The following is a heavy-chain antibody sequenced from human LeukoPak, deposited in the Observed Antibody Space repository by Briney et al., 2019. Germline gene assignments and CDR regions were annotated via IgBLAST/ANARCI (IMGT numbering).Heavy chain of an antibody. J-gene: IGHJ4*02. CDR3: ARVSPFLQYYFDY. CDR1: GGSVSSKSYF. D-gene: IGHD4-11*01. V-gene: IGHV4-39*07. CDR2: IYCSGIT. Sequence: SETLSLTCTVSGGSVSSKSYFWGWIRQPPGKGLEWIGTIYCSGITYYNPSLKSRVTISVDRSKNQFSLKLSSVTAADTAVYYCARVSPFLQYYFDYWGQGTLVTVSS.